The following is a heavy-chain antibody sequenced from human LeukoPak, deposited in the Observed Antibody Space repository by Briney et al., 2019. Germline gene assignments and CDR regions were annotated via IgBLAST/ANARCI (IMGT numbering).Heavy chain of an antibody. J-gene: IGHJ3*02. V-gene: IGHV1-58*02. CDR1: GFTFTSSA. CDR2: IVVGSGNT. Sequence: VASVKVSCKASGFTFTSSAMQWVRQARGQRLEWIGWIVVGSGNTNYAQKFQERVTITRDMSTSTAYMELSSLRSEDTAVYYCAAFGSSGYKDAFDIWGQGTMVTVSS. D-gene: IGHD3-22*01. CDR3: AAFGSSGYKDAFDI.